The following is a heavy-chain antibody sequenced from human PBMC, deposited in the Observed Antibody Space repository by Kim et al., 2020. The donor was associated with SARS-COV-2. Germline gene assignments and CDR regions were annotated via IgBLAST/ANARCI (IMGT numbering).Heavy chain of an antibody. CDR3: ARGGPTQYSSSWLNWFDP. CDR2: INQSGST. Sequence: SETLSLTCAVYGGSFSGYYWSWIRQPPGKGLEWIGEINQSGSTNYNPSLKSRVTISVDTSKNQFSLKLSSVTAADTAVYYCARGGPTQYSSSWLNWFDP. D-gene: IGHD6-13*01. V-gene: IGHV4-34*01. CDR1: GGSFSGYY. J-gene: IGHJ5*02.